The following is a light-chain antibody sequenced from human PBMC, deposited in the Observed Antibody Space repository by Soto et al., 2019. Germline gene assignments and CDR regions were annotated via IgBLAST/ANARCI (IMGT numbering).Light chain of an antibody. CDR3: QQRSSWRVT. Sequence: EIVLTQFPATLSLSPGERATLSCRASQSVSTFLAWYQQKPGQAPRLVVYDASKRATGIPARVSGSGSGTDFTLTISSLEPEDFAVYYCQQRSSWRVTFGGGTKVEIK. CDR2: DAS. CDR1: QSVSTF. J-gene: IGKJ4*01. V-gene: IGKV3-11*01.